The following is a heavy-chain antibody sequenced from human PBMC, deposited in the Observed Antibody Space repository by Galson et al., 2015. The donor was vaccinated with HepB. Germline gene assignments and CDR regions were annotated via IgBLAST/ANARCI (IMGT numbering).Heavy chain of an antibody. CDR3: ARDREPIFGVFLPLDP. V-gene: IGHV3-48*04. CDR2: ISASSSTI. D-gene: IGHD3-3*01. J-gene: IGHJ5*02. Sequence: SLRLSCAASGFTFSMYNMNWVRQAPGKGLQWLSYISASSSTIHYADSVRGRFTVSRDNAKNSLFLQMNSLRAEDSAVYYCARDREPIFGVFLPLDPWGQGTLVTVSS. CDR1: GFTFSMYN.